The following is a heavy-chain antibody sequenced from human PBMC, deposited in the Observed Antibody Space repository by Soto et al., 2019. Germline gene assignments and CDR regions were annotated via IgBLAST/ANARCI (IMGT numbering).Heavy chain of an antibody. Sequence: SDTLSLTWTVSGGSLSSSSYYWGWIRQPPGKGLEWIGSINHSGSTNYNPSLKSRLTISVDTSKNQFSLRLSSVTAADTAVYSCARAGYCTNGVCLFDYWGQGTLVTVSS. D-gene: IGHD2-8*01. CDR2: INHSGST. CDR1: GGSLSSSSYY. J-gene: IGHJ4*02. CDR3: ARAGYCTNGVCLFDY. V-gene: IGHV4-39*07.